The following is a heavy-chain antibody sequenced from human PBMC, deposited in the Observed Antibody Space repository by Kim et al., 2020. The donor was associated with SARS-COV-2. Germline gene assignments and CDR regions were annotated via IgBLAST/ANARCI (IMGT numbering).Heavy chain of an antibody. CDR2: IHYSGST. CDR3: ARYTRSSSSFYHQVGQFDY. CDR1: GDSISPNY. D-gene: IGHD3-22*01. Sequence: SETLSLTCTVSGDSISPNYLSWIRQSPGKGLEWVGNIHYSGSTNYKPSLKSRVTISVDTSKSQFSLKLSSVTAADTAVYYCARYTRSSSSFYHQVGQFDYWGQGTLVTVSS. J-gene: IGHJ4*02. V-gene: IGHV4-59*01.